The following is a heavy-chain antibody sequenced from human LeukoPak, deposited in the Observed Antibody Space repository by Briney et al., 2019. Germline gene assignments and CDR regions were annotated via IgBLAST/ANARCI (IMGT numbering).Heavy chain of an antibody. Sequence: KPSETLSLTCTASGGSISSYYLSWIRQPPGKGLEWIGYIYYSGSTYYNPSLKSRVTISVDTSKNQFSLKLSSVTAADTAVYYCARDQPYYDFWSGDYYYYYGMDVWGQGTTVTVSS. J-gene: IGHJ6*02. D-gene: IGHD3-3*01. V-gene: IGHV4-59*12. CDR2: IYYSGST. CDR3: ARDQPYYDFWSGDYYYYYGMDV. CDR1: GGSISSYY.